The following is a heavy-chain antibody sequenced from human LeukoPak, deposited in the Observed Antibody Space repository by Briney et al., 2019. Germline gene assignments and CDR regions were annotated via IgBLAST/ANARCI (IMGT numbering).Heavy chain of an antibody. Sequence: ASVKLSCKASGYTFTTYGISWVRQAPGQGLEWMGWISAYNGNTNYAQKLQGRVTMTTDTSTSTAYMELRSLRSDDTAVYYCARDRRGSTIFGVVTPIFDYWGQGPLVTVSS. CDR3: ARDRRGSTIFGVVTPIFDY. V-gene: IGHV1-18*01. CDR2: ISAYNGNT. D-gene: IGHD3-3*01. CDR1: GYTFTTYG. J-gene: IGHJ4*02.